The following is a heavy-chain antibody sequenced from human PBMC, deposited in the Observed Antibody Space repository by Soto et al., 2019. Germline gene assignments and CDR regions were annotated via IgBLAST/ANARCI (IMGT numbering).Heavy chain of an antibody. J-gene: IGHJ5*02. CDR3: ARGCILGYCTNGVGLDP. CDR1: GFTFSSYE. V-gene: IGHV3-48*03. D-gene: IGHD2-8*01. Sequence: EVQLVESGGGLVQPGGSLRLSCAASGFTFSSYEMNWVRQAPGKGLEWVSYISSSGSTIYYADSVKGRFTISRDNAKNSLYLQMNSLRAEDMAVYYCARGCILGYCTNGVGLDPWGQGTLVTVSS. CDR2: ISSSGSTI.